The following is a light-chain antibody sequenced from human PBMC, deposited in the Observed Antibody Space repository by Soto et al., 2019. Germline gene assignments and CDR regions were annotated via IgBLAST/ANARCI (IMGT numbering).Light chain of an antibody. J-gene: IGKJ4*01. V-gene: IGKV3-11*01. CDR1: QSISTF. CDR3: QQRTTGT. CDR2: DAS. Sequence: EIVLTQSPATLSLSPGDSATLSCRASQSISTFLAWYQQKPGQAPRLLIYDASHRVTGVPGRFSGSGSGTDFTLTSSSLVPDDFAVYHCQQRTTGTFGGGTKVEI.